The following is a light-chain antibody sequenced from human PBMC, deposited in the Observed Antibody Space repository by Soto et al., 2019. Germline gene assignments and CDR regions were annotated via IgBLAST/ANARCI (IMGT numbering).Light chain of an antibody. CDR3: QQRSNWPLT. CDR2: GAS. Sequence: EIVLTQSPVTLSLSPGARAALSCRASQSVSRGYLAWYQQRPGRAPRVLIHGASSRATDIPDRFSGSGSGTDFTLTISRLEPEDFAVYYCQQRSNWPLTFGGGTKVDIK. V-gene: IGKV3D-20*02. J-gene: IGKJ4*01. CDR1: QSVSRGY.